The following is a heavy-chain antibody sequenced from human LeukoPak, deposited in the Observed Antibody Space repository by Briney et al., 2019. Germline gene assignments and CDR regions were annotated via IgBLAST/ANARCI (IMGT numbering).Heavy chain of an antibody. D-gene: IGHD3-10*01. J-gene: IGHJ1*01. V-gene: IGHV3-30-3*01. Sequence: PGRSLRLSCAASGFTFSSYAMHWVRQAPGKGLEWVAVISNDGSNQYYGGSVKGQITISRDNSKNTLFLQMNSLRADDTAMYYCARDFGPGNYGRYLQHWGQGTLVIVSA. CDR2: ISNDGSNQ. CDR1: GFTFSSYA. CDR3: ARDFGPGNYGRYLQH.